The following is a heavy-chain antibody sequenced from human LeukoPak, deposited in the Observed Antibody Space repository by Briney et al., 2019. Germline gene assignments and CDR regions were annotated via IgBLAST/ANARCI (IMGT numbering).Heavy chain of an antibody. D-gene: IGHD3-22*01. Sequence: GGSLRFSCAASGFTFDDYAMHWVRQAPGKGLEWVSLISGDGGSTYYADSVKGRFTISRDNSKNSLYLQMNSLSTEDTALYYCASGYYDGGYFDYWGQGTLVTVSS. V-gene: IGHV3-43*02. CDR2: ISGDGGST. CDR1: GFTFDDYA. J-gene: IGHJ4*02. CDR3: ASGYYDGGYFDY.